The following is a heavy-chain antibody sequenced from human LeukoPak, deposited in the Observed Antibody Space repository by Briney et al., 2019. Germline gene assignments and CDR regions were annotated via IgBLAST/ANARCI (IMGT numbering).Heavy chain of an antibody. J-gene: IGHJ4*02. D-gene: IGHD3-3*01. CDR1: GGSFSGYY. CDR3: ARGIRITIFGVVIDYYFDY. CDR2: INRSGST. Sequence: SETLSLTCAVYGGSFSGYYWSWIRQPPGKGLEWIGEINRSGSTNYNPSLKSRVTISVDTSKNQFSLKLSSVTAADTAVYYCARGIRITIFGVVIDYYFDYWGQGTLVTVSS. V-gene: IGHV4-34*01.